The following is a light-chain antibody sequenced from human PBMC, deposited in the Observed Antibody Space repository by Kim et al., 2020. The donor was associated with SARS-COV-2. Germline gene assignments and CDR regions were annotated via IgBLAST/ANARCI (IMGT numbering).Light chain of an antibody. CDR1: KLGDKY. CDR3: QEWARRTVV. V-gene: IGLV3-1*01. Sequence: SYELTQPPSVSVSPCQTASITCSGDKLGDKYACWYQQKPGQSHVLVIYQDSKRPSGIPERFSGSNSGNTATLPISGTQAMDEDDYYCQEWARRTVVFGRG. J-gene: IGLJ2*01. CDR2: QDS.